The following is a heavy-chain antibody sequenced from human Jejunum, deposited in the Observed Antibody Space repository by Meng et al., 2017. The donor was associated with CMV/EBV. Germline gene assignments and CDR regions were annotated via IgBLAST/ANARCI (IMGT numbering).Heavy chain of an antibody. CDR1: GYSFTSCD. CDR2: TTPRSANT. Sequence: NVSCQAAGYSFTSCDSNWGRQAAGQGLEWMGWTTPRSANTGSAQKFQGRLTMTMNTSIGTDYMELSSLRSEDTAVYYCARNGIFFDYWGQGALVTVSS. D-gene: IGHD1-14*01. CDR3: ARNGIFFDY. V-gene: IGHV1-8*01. J-gene: IGHJ4*02.